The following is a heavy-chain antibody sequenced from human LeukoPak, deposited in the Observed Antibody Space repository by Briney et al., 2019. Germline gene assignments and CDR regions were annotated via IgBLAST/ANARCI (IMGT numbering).Heavy chain of an antibody. CDR2: IYYSGST. CDR3: ARSTGEFDY. J-gene: IGHJ4*02. V-gene: IGHV4-59*08. Sequence: SETLSLTCTVSGGSISSYYWSWIRQPPGKGLEWIGYIYYSGSTNYNPSLKSRVTISVDTSKNQFSLKLSSVTAADTAVYYCARSTGEFDYWGQGTLVTVSS. CDR1: GGSISSYY. D-gene: IGHD7-27*01.